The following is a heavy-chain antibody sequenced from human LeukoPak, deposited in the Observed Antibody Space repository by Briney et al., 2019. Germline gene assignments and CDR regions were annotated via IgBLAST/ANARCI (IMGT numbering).Heavy chain of an antibody. J-gene: IGHJ3*01. Sequence: GGSLRLSCAASGFTFTRYAMSWVRQAPGKGLEWVSAVSGSGGSTYYADSVKGLFTISRDNSKNTPYLQMNSLRAEDTAVYYCAKRMIRGVNHDAFDLWGQGTMVTVSS. CDR3: AKRMIRGVNHDAFDL. D-gene: IGHD3-10*01. CDR1: GFTFTRYA. CDR2: VSGSGGST. V-gene: IGHV3-23*01.